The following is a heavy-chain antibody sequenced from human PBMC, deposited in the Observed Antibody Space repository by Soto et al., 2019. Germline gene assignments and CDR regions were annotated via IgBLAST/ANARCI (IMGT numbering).Heavy chain of an antibody. CDR3: AKERSVAEAGTATYYYGMDV. Sequence: XGGLRLACAASGFSFSSYAMSWVRQAPGRGLEWVSVISGSGGSTYYADSVKGRFTMSRDNSKNTVYLQMNSLRAEDTAVYYCAKERSVAEAGTATYYYGMDVWGQGTTVTVSS. CDR1: GFSFSSYA. D-gene: IGHD6-13*01. V-gene: IGHV3-23*01. CDR2: ISGSGGST. J-gene: IGHJ6*02.